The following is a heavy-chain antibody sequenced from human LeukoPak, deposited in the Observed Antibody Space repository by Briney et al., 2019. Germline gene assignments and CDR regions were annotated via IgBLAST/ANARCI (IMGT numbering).Heavy chain of an antibody. CDR2: IYPGDSDT. Sequence: GESLQISCRGSGSSFTSYWIGWVRQMPGKGLEWMGIIYPGDSDTRYSPSFQGQVTISADKSISTAYLQWSSLKASDTAMYYCARRSNFRISDYWGQGTLVTVSS. D-gene: IGHD3-10*01. CDR1: GSSFTSYW. J-gene: IGHJ4*02. CDR3: ARRSNFRISDY. V-gene: IGHV5-51*01.